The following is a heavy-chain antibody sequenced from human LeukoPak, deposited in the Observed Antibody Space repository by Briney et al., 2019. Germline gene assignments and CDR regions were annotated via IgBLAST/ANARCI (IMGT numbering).Heavy chain of an antibody. J-gene: IGHJ4*02. CDR3: SRREGSSGYY. V-gene: IGHV4-39*01. CDR2: IYYSGST. Sequence: SETLSLTCTVSGGSISSSSYYWGWIRQPPGKGLEWIGSIYYSGSTYYNPSLKSRVTISVDTSKNQFSLKLSSVTAADTAVYYCSRREGSSGYYWGQGTLVTVSS. CDR1: GGSISSSSYY. D-gene: IGHD3-22*01.